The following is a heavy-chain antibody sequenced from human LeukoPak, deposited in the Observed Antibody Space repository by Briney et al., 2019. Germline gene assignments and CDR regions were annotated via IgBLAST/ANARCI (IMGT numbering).Heavy chain of an antibody. J-gene: IGHJ4*02. Sequence: SETLSLTCTVSGGSISSYYWSWIRQPAGKGLEWIGRIYTSGSTNYNPSLKSRVTMSVDTSKNQFSLKLSSVTAADTAAYYCARDKRPGSGSYYNGFDYWGQGTLVTVSS. V-gene: IGHV4-4*07. CDR3: ARDKRPGSGSYYNGFDY. D-gene: IGHD3-10*01. CDR1: GGSISSYY. CDR2: IYTSGST.